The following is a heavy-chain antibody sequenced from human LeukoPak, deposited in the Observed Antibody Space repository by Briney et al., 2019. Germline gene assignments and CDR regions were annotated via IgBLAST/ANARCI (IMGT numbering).Heavy chain of an antibody. J-gene: IGHJ4*02. D-gene: IGHD3-10*01. V-gene: IGHV4-34*01. CDR3: ARRAPRGYYGSGSYSNYFDY. CDR1: GGSFSGYY. CDR2: INHSGST. Sequence: PSETLSLTCAVYGGSFSGYYWSWIRQPPEKGLEWIGEINHSGSTYYNPSLKSRVTISVDTSKNQFSLKLSSVTAADTAVYYCARRAPRGYYGSGSYSNYFDYWGQGTLVTVSS.